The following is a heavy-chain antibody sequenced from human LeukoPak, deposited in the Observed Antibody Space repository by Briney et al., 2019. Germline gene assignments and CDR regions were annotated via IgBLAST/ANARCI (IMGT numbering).Heavy chain of an antibody. J-gene: IGHJ4*02. CDR3: TTDSGYDFWSGYSYYFDY. CDR1: GFTFSSYA. D-gene: IGHD3-3*01. CDR2: IKSKTDGGTT. V-gene: IGHV3-15*01. Sequence: PGGSLRLSCAASGFTFSSYAMSWVRQAPGKGLEWVGRIKSKTDGGTTDYAAPVKGRFTISRDDSKNTLYLQMNSLKTEDTAVYYCTTDSGYDFWSGYSYYFDYWGQGTLVTVSS.